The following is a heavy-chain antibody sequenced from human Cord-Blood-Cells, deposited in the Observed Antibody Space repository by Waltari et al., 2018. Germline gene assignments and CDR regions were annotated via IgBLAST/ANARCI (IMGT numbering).Heavy chain of an antibody. CDR2: INHSGST. CDR1: GGSFSGYY. J-gene: IGHJ3*02. Sequence: QVQLQQWGAGLLKPSETLSLTCAVYGGSFSGYYWSWIRQPPGKGLEWIGEINHSGSTNYNPPLKSRVTISVDTSKNQFSLKLSSVTAADTAVYYCARLSTAMVTMNAFDIWGQGTMVTVSS. CDR3: ARLSTAMVTMNAFDI. D-gene: IGHD5-18*01. V-gene: IGHV4-34*01.